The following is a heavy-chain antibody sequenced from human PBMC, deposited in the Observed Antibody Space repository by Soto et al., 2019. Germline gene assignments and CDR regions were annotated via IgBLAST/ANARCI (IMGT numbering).Heavy chain of an antibody. D-gene: IGHD1-26*01. CDR2: ISGSSSTM. CDR3: ARDRERYSGSYYVPNVGDV. V-gene: IGHV3-48*02. CDR1: GFTFSDYS. J-gene: IGHJ6*02. Sequence: PGGSLRLSCAASGFTFSDYSMTWVRQAPGKGLEWISYISGSSSTMYYADSVKGRFTISRDNAKNSLYLQMNSLGDEDTAVYYCARDRERYSGSYYVPNVGDVWGQGTTVTVSS.